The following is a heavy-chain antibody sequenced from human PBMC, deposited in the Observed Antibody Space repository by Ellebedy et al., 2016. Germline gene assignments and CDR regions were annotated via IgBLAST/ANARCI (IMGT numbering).Heavy chain of an antibody. Sequence: ASVKVSCXASGYTFTGYYIHWMRQAPGQGLEWLGWINPNSGDTSYARRFQGWVTMTRDTSITTAYMELSSLRSEDTAVYYCARRGLRFVSYFAMDVWGQGTTVTVSS. CDR3: ARRGLRFVSYFAMDV. V-gene: IGHV1-2*04. J-gene: IGHJ6*02. CDR2: INPNSGDT. CDR1: GYTFTGYY. D-gene: IGHD2-21*02.